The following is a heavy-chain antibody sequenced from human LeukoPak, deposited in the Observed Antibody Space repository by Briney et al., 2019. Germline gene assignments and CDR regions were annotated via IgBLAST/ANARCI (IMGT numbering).Heavy chain of an antibody. CDR1: GFTFSSYA. J-gene: IGHJ3*02. CDR2: ISYDGSNK. CDR3: ARWGAAAAHDDACDI. Sequence: PGGSLRLSCAASGFTFSSYAMHWVRQAPGKGLEWVAVISYDGSNKYYADSVKGRFTISRDNSKNTLYLQMNSLRAEDTAVYYCARWGAAAAHDDACDIWGQGTMVTVSS. V-gene: IGHV3-30-3*01. D-gene: IGHD6-13*01.